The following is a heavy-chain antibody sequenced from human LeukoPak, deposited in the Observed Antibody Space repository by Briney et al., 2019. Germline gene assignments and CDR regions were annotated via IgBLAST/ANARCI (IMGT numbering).Heavy chain of an antibody. CDR1: GFTLSNYS. CDR2: ITGSGGST. Sequence: GGSLRLSCAFSGFTLSNYSMNWVRQAPGKGLEWVSGITGSGGSTYYADSVKGRFTISRDNAKNSLYLQMNSLRPEDTALYYCATYSGAHHKTFDDWGQGTLVTVSS. D-gene: IGHD1-26*01. V-gene: IGHV3-21*04. J-gene: IGHJ4*02. CDR3: ATYSGAHHKTFDD.